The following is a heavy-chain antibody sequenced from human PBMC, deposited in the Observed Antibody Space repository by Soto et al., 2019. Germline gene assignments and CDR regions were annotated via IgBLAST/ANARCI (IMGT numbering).Heavy chain of an antibody. CDR1: GFTFSAYG. D-gene: IGHD4-17*01. CDR3: ARAAYGEYWFDP. V-gene: IGHV3-74*01. Sequence: EVQLVESGGGVVPPGGSLRLSCAASGFTFSAYGMHWVRQAPGKGLMWVSRINGAGRTTSYADSVKGRFTISRENAKNTLYRQMNSLRAEDTAVYYCARAAYGEYWFDPWGQGTLVTVSS. CDR2: INGAGRTT. J-gene: IGHJ5*02.